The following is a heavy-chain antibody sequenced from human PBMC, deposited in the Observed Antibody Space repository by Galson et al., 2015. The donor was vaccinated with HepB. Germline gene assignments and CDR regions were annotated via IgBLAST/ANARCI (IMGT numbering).Heavy chain of an antibody. CDR3: ARLQSSIAVAGDY. J-gene: IGHJ4*02. D-gene: IGHD6-19*01. CDR1: GYTFTNYW. Sequence: GAEVKKPGESLTISCTASGYTFTNYWISWVRQMPGKGLEWMGRIDPTDSYTNYRPSFQGHVTISVDKSTSTAFLHWSSLQASDSAVYYCARLQSSIAVAGDYWGQGTLITVSS. CDR2: IDPTDSYT. V-gene: IGHV5-10-1*01.